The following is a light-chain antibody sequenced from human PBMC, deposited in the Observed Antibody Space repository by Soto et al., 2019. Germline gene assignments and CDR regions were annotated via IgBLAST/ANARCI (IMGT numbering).Light chain of an antibody. CDR2: WAS. CDR3: QQYYSSPS. V-gene: IGKV4-1*01. Sequence: DIVMTQSPDSLAVSRGERATINCKSSQSVLFTSNNKNYLAWYQQIPGQPPKLLIYWASTRESGVPDRFSGSGSGTDFTLTISSLQAEDVAVYYCQQYYSSPSFGQGTRLEIK. CDR1: QSVLFTSNNKNY. J-gene: IGKJ5*01.